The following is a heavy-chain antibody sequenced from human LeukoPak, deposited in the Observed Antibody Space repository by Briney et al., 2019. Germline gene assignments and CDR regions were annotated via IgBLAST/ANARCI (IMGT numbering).Heavy chain of an antibody. V-gene: IGHV3-33*01. J-gene: IGHJ4*02. CDR1: GFTFSSYG. Sequence: GGSLRLSCAASGFTFSSYGMHWVRQAPGKGLEWVAVIWYDGSNKYYADSVKGRFTISRDNSKNTLYLQMNSLRAEDTAVYYCARDDNRVGASFDYWGQGTLVTVSS. CDR2: IWYDGSNK. CDR3: ARDDNRVGASFDY. D-gene: IGHD1-26*01.